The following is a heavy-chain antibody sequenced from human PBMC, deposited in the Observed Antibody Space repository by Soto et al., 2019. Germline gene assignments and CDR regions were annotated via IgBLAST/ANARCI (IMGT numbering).Heavy chain of an antibody. V-gene: IGHV6-1*01. CDR1: GDSVSSNSAA. CDR2: TYYRSKWYN. CDR3: ARVGIVVVPAARYYGLDV. D-gene: IGHD2-2*01. Sequence: PSQTLSLTCVISGDSVSSNSAAWNWIRQSPSRGLEWLGRTYYRSKWYNDYAVSVKSRITINPDTSKNQFSLQLNSVTPEDTAVYYCARVGIVVVPAARYYGLDVWGQGTTVTVS. J-gene: IGHJ6*02.